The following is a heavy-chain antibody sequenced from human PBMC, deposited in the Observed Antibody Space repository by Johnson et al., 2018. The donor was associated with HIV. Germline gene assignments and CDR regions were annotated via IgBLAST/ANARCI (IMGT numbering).Heavy chain of an antibody. J-gene: IGHJ3*02. Sequence: QVQLVESGGGVVQPGRSLRLSCAASGFTFSSYGMHWVRQAPGTGLEWLAVISDDGNIKYYADSVKGRFPISSDNSKNTLYLQMHSLRAEYMAVYYCARESSNSGRYSGAFDIWSQGTMVTVSS. CDR3: ARESSNSGRYSGAFDI. V-gene: IGHV3-30*03. D-gene: IGHD1-26*01. CDR2: ISDDGNIK. CDR1: GFTFSSYG.